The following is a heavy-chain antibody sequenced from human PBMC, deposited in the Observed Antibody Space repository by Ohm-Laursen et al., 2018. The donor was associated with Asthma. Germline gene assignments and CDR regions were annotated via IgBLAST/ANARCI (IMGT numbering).Heavy chain of an antibody. CDR1: GFTFSSYA. J-gene: IGHJ4*02. Sequence: SLRLSCTASGFTFSSYAMSWVRQAPGKGLEWVSAISGSGGSTYYADSVKGRFTISRDNSKNTLYLQMNSLRAEDTAVYYCAKSGDFWSGYCDYWGQGTLVTVSS. CDR2: ISGSGGST. CDR3: AKSGDFWSGYCDY. D-gene: IGHD3-3*01. V-gene: IGHV3-23*01.